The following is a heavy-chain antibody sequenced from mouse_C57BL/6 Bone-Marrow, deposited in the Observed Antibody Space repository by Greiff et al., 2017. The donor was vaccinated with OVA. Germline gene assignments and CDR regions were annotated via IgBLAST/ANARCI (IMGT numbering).Heavy chain of an antibody. CDR1: GFTFSDYG. J-gene: IGHJ4*01. CDR2: ISSGSSTI. CDR3: ARKDVYYGSSYAMDY. D-gene: IGHD1-1*01. Sequence: EVKVVESGGGLVKPGGSLKLSCAASGFTFSDYGMHWVRQAPEKGLEWVAYISSGSSTIYYADTVKGRFTISRDNAKNTLFLQMTSLRSEDTAMYYCARKDVYYGSSYAMDYWGQGTSVTVSS. V-gene: IGHV5-17*01.